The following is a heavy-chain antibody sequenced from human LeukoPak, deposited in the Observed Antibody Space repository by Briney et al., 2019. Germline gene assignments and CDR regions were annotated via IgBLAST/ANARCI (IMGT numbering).Heavy chain of an antibody. CDR3: ARDQSIMGPTTVDY. D-gene: IGHD1-26*01. V-gene: IGHV3-74*01. CDR2: ISSDGSNT. Sequence: GGSLRLSCAASGITFSTSWMHWVRRAPGKGLVWVSRISSDGSNTIYADSVRGRFTISRDNAKNTLYLQMNSLRAEDTAVYYCARDQSIMGPTTVDYWGQGALVTVSS. CDR1: GITFSTSW. J-gene: IGHJ4*02.